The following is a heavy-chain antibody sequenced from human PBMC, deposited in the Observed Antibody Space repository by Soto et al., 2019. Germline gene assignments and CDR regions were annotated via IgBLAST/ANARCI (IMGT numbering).Heavy chain of an antibody. CDR3: ARCIQGDYYYGMDV. Sequence: QAQLVQSGAEVRKPGASVKVSCKASGYTFYSHSISWVRQAPGQGLEWRGRINADYGNTQYAQKFRGRVTMTTDTSTTTVYMELTNLSSDDTAVYYCARCIQGDYYYGMDVWGQGTTVTVSS. D-gene: IGHD5-18*01. CDR1: GYTFYSHS. V-gene: IGHV1-18*01. J-gene: IGHJ6*02. CDR2: INADYGNT.